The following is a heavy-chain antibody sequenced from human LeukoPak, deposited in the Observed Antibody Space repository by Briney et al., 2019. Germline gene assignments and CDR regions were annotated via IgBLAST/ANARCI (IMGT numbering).Heavy chain of an antibody. Sequence: WGSLRLSCAASGFTFSSYHMNWVRQAPGTGREWVSYISIISSTIYYADSVKGRLTISRDDAKNSVYLQMNSLRAEDTAVYYCARTYERDLDSWGQGTLVTVSS. CDR2: ISIISSTI. CDR1: GFTFSSYH. V-gene: IGHV3-48*01. J-gene: IGHJ4*02. CDR3: ARTYERDLDS. D-gene: IGHD5-12*01.